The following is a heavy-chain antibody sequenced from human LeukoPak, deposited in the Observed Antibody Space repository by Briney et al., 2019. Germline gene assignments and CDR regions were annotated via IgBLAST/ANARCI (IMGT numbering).Heavy chain of an antibody. CDR1: GLTFSSYV. D-gene: IGHD3-16*02. Sequence: PGGSLRLSCAASGLTFSSYVNWVRQAPGKGLEWVPAFTGSNGGTYYADTVKGRFTISRDNSKDTLYLQRNGLRAEDTAVYYCAQSRLSSNYLDNWGQGSLVTVSS. V-gene: IGHV3-23*01. J-gene: IGHJ4*02. CDR3: AQSRLSSNYLDN. CDR2: FTGSNGGT.